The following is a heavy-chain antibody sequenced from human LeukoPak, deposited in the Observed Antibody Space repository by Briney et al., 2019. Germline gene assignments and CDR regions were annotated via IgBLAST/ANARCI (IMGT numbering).Heavy chain of an antibody. CDR3: TSHAAFDP. CDR2: IKSKNVGGTA. J-gene: IGHJ5*02. Sequence: GGSLRLSCAASGFTFNNAWMNWVRQAPGKGLEWVGRIKSKNVGGTADYAAPVKGRFTISRDDSKNTVYLQMNSLKIEDTAVYYCTSHAAFDPWGQGTLVTVSS. V-gene: IGHV3-15*01. CDR1: GFTFNNAW.